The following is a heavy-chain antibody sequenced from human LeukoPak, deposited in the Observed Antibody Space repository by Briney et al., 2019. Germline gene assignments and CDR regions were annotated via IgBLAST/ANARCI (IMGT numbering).Heavy chain of an antibody. CDR1: GFTFSSYG. D-gene: IGHD3-10*01. J-gene: IGHJ4*02. CDR3: ARNLDYYGSGSYSQPDY. Sequence: GRSLRLSCAASGFTFSSYGMHWVRQAPGKGLEWVAVIWYDGSNKYYADSVKGRFTISRDNSKNTLYLQMNSLRAEDTVVYYCARNLDYYGSGSYSQPDYWGQGTLVTVSS. V-gene: IGHV3-33*01. CDR2: IWYDGSNK.